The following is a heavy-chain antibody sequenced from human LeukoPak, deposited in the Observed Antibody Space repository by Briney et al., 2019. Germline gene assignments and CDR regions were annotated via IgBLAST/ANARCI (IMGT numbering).Heavy chain of an antibody. CDR3: TANFDF. CDR2: IWYDGSNK. J-gene: IGHJ4*02. CDR1: GCNFSNYG. D-gene: IGHD2-21*02. V-gene: IGHV3-33*01. Sequence: TGGSLRLSCAASGCNFSNYGMHWVRQPPGKGLEWVAVIWYDGSNKYYADSVKGRFTISRDNSKDTLYVQMNSLRAEDTAMYYCTANFDFWGQGTLVTVSS.